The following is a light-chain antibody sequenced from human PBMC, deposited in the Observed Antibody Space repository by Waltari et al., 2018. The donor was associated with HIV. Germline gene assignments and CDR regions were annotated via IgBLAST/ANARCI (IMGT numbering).Light chain of an antibody. V-gene: IGLV2-14*01. Sequence: SALTQPASAPGSPGQSITIPCTGTSSDVGGYNYVFWYQQHPGKAPKLMIYEVSNRPSGVSNRFSGSKSGNTASLTISGLQAEDEADYYCSSYTSSSTLVVFGGGTKLTVL. J-gene: IGLJ2*01. CDR1: SSDVGGYNY. CDR3: SSYTSSSTLVV. CDR2: EVS.